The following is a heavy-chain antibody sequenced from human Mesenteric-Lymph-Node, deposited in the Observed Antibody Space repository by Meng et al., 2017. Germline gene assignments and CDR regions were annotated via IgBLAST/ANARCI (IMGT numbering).Heavy chain of an antibody. J-gene: IGHJ5*02. V-gene: IGHV1-8*03. CDR2: MNPNSGNT. Sequence: ASVKVSCKASGYTFTSYDINWVRQATGQGLEWMGWMNPNSGNTGYAQKFQGRVTITRNTSISTAYMELSSLRSEDTAVYYCARDYGDYVNWFDPWGQGTLVTVSS. CDR3: ARDYGDYVNWFDP. D-gene: IGHD4-17*01. CDR1: GYTFTSYD.